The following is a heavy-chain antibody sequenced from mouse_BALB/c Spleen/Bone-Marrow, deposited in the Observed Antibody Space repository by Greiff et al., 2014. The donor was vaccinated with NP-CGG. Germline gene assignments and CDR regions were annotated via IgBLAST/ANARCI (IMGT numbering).Heavy chain of an antibody. V-gene: IGHV1-7*01. Sequence: VQLQQSGAELAKPGASVKVSCKASGYTFTNYWMHWVKQRPGQGLEWIGYINLSTGYTEYNQKFKDKTTLTADKSSITAYMQLSSQTSEDSAVYYCARDDYDDYWGQGTTLTVSS. CDR2: INLSTGYT. D-gene: IGHD2-4*01. CDR3: ARDDYDDY. J-gene: IGHJ2*01. CDR1: GYTFTNYW.